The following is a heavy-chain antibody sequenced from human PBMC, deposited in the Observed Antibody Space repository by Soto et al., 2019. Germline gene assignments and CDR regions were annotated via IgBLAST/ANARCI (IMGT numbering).Heavy chain of an antibody. CDR3: SRWGFAMDV. V-gene: IGHV4-61*08. J-gene: IGHJ6*02. D-gene: IGHD3-10*01. Sequence: QGRLQESGPGLVKPSETLSLTCTVSGATVSSAGHYWCWLRQAPGKGLDWIGYILNSGSTNYNPFLKSRVTISIDTSKNQFSLKLNSETAADTALYYCSRWGFAMDVWGQGTTVTVSS. CDR2: ILNSGST. CDR1: GATVSSAGHY.